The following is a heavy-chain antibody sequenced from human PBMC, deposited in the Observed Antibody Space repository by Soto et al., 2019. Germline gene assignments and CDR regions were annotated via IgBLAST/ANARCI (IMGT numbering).Heavy chain of an antibody. J-gene: IGHJ4*02. CDR1: GYTFITYG. V-gene: IGHV1-18*04. CDR2: ISAYNANT. D-gene: IGHD6-19*01. Sequence: GASVKVSCKASGYTFITYGISWVRQAPGQGLEWMGWISAYNANTNYAQKLQGRVTMTTDTSTSTAYMELRSLRSDDTAVYYCARHDSGWYWDFDYWGQGTLVTVSS. CDR3: ARHDSGWYWDFDY.